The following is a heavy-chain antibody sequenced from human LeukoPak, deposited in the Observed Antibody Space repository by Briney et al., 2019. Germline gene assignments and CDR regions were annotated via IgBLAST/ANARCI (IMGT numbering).Heavy chain of an antibody. V-gene: IGHV3-66*02. D-gene: IGHD2/OR15-2a*01. CDR2: LYSAGNT. CDR1: GFTVSSNY. J-gene: IGHJ4*02. CDR3: ARAREYLAIDY. Sequence: GGSLRLSCAASGFTVSSNYMNWVRQAPGKGLEWVSVLYSAGNTFYADSVKGRFTISRNNSKNTLYLQMNSLRPEDTAVYYCARAREYLAIDYWGQGTLVTVSS.